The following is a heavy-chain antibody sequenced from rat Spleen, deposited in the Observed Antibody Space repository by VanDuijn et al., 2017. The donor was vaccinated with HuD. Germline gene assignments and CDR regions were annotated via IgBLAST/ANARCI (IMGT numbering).Heavy chain of an antibody. V-gene: IGHV5S13*01. CDR1: GFTFTNYD. J-gene: IGHJ1*01. Sequence: EVQLVESGGGLVQPGRSLKVSCVASGFTFTNYDMAWVRQAPTKGLEWIASISTGGGSTFYRDSVKGRFTISRDNAKNTQYLQMDSLRSEDTATYSGARGSGSYWYFDFGGPGTMVTVSS. D-gene: IGHD1-7*01. CDR3: ARGSGSYWYFDF. CDR2: ISTGGGST.